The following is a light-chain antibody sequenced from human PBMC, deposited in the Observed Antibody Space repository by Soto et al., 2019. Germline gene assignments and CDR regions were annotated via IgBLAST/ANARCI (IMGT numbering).Light chain of an antibody. J-gene: IGKJ2*01. CDR3: QQYKVYPYT. CDR2: DVS. V-gene: IGKV1-5*01. Sequence: DIQMTQSPSTLSASMGARVTITCRASQSLNGRLAWYQQKPGRPPKLLIYDVSFLESGVPSRFSGSGSGTDFNLTISSLRPGDFATFYCQQYKVYPYTFGQGTRLDIQ. CDR1: QSLNGR.